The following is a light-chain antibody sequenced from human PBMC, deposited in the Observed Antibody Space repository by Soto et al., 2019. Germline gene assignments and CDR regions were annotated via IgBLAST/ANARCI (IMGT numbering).Light chain of an antibody. V-gene: IGKV1-5*03. CDR2: KAS. Sequence: DIQMTQSPSTLSGSVGDRVTITCRASQTISSWLAWYQQKPGKAPKILIYKASSLESGVPSRFSGSGSGTELTLTISSLQPDDFATYYCQQYSTYTPRTFGQGTKVDIK. J-gene: IGKJ1*01. CDR1: QTISSW. CDR3: QQYSTYTPRT.